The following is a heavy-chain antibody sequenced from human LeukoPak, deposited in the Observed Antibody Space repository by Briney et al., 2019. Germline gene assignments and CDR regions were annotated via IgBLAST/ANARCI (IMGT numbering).Heavy chain of an antibody. CDR3: ARRPTTVTTNWFDP. D-gene: IGHD4-17*01. CDR2: IYYSGST. CDR1: GGSISTYY. V-gene: IGHV4-59*08. J-gene: IGHJ5*02. Sequence: PSETLSLTCTVSGGSISTYYWSWIRQSPGKGLEWIGSIYYSGSTNYNPSLKSRVTISVDTSKNQFSLKLSSVTAADTAVYYCARRPTTVTTNWFDPWGQGTLVTVSS.